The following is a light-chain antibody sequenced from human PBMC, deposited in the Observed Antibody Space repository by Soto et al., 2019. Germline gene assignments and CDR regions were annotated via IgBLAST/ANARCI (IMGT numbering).Light chain of an antibody. CDR2: AAS. CDR3: QQYGSSSWT. J-gene: IGKJ1*01. CDR1: QDIRSD. Sequence: AIQMTQFPSSLSASVGDRVTITCRASQDIRSDLGWYQQRPGKAPKLLIYAASSLQSGVPSRFSGSGSGTEFTLTISRLEPEDFAVYYCQQYGSSSWTFGQGTKVDIK. V-gene: IGKV1-6*01.